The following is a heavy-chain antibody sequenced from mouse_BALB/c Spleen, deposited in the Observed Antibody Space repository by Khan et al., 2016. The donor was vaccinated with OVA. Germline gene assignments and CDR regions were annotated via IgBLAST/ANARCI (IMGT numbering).Heavy chain of an antibody. J-gene: IGHJ3*01. D-gene: IGHD1-1*02. CDR1: GYTFTSYY. CDR3: ARKGYGAFAY. Sequence: QVQLKESGAELVKPGTSVKLSCTASGYTFTSYYMYWVKQSPGKSLEWIGEINPNDADTYYNEKFKGKATLTVDKSSNTAYMQLRSLTSEDSAVYYCARKGYGAFAYWGQGTLVTVSA. CDR2: INPNDADT. V-gene: IGHV1S81*02.